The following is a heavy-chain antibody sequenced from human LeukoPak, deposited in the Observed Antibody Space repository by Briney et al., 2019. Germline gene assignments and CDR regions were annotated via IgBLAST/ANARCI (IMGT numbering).Heavy chain of an antibody. CDR3: ARETTGLARYFDY. J-gene: IGHJ4*02. CDR1: GGSISSYS. CDR2: IYTSGTI. Sequence: PSETLSLTCTVSGGSISSYSWSWIRQPAGKGLEWIGRIYTSGTINYNPSLKSRVTMSVDTSKNQFSLNLSSVTAADTAVYYCARETTGLARYFDYWGQGTLVTVSS. D-gene: IGHD4-11*01. V-gene: IGHV4-4*07.